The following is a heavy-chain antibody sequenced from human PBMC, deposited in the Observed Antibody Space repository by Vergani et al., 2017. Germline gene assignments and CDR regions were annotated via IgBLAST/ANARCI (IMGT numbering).Heavy chain of an antibody. V-gene: IGHV3-30-3*01. CDR1: GFTFSSYA. CDR3: AKVRSGAGSGYGAY. D-gene: IGHD5-12*01. J-gene: IGHJ4*02. CDR2: ISYDGSNK. Sequence: QVQLVESGGGVVQPGRSLRLSCAASGFTFSSYAMHWVRQAPGKGLEWVAVISYDGSNKYYADSVKGRFTISRDNSKNTLYLQMNSLRAEDTAVYYCAKVRSGAGSGYGAYWGQGTLVTVSS.